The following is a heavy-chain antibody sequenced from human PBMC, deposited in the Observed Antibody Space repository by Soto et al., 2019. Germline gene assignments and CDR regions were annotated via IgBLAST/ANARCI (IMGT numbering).Heavy chain of an antibody. J-gene: IGHJ6*02. Sequence: GGSLRLSCAASGFTFSTYAMSWVRQAPGKGLAWVSAISGSVASTYYADSVKGRFTISRDNSKNTLYLQINSLRAEDTAVYFCAKAPNSGWAYYSYGTDVWGPGTTVTVSS. CDR1: GFTFSTYA. CDR3: AKAPNSGWAYYSYGTDV. V-gene: IGHV3-23*01. D-gene: IGHD6-19*01. CDR2: ISGSVAST.